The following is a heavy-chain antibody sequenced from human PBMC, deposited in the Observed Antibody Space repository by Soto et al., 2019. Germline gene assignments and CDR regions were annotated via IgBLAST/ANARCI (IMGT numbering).Heavy chain of an antibody. V-gene: IGHV6-1*01. J-gene: IGHJ5*02. CDR3: ARDIRRVTPKYNWFDP. D-gene: IGHD4-4*01. Sequence: SQTLSLTCAISGDSVSSNSAAWNWIRQSPSRGLEWLGRTYYRSKWYNDYAVSVKSRITINPDTSKNQFSLQLNSVTPEDTAVYYCARDIRRVTPKYNWFDPWGQGTLVTVYS. CDR2: TYYRSKWYN. CDR1: GDSVSSNSAA.